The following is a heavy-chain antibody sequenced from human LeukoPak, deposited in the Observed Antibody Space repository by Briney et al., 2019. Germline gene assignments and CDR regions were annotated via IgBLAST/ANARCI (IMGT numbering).Heavy chain of an antibody. Sequence: SETLSLTCAVYGGSFSGYYWSWIRQPPGKGLEWIGYIYYSGSTNYNPSLKSRVTISVDTSKNQFSLKLSSVTAADTAVYYCARDLLGWRGVYHDAFDIWGQGTMVTVSS. CDR1: GGSFSGYY. V-gene: IGHV4-59*01. CDR3: ARDLLGWRGVYHDAFDI. CDR2: IYYSGST. D-gene: IGHD2-15*01. J-gene: IGHJ3*02.